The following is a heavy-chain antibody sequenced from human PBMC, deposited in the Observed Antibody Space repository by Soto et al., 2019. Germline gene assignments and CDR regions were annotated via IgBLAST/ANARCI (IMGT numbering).Heavy chain of an antibody. CDR1: GFTFSSYS. J-gene: IGHJ3*02. D-gene: IGHD6-13*01. CDR3: ARDRYSSSWYGDAFDI. Sequence: GGSLRLSCAASGFTFSSYSMNWVRQAPGKGLEWVSYISSSSSTIYYADSVKGRFTISRDNAKNSLYLQMNSLRDEDTAVYYCARDRYSSSWYGDAFDIWGQGTLVTVSS. CDR2: ISSSSSTI. V-gene: IGHV3-48*02.